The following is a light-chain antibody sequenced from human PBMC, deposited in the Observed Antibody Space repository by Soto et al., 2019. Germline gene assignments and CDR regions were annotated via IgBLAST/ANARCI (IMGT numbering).Light chain of an antibody. Sequence: QSVLTQPASVSGSPGQSITISCTGTSSDVGHYNYVSWYQHHPGKAPKLMIYEVTNRPSGLSNRFSGSKSGNTASLTISGLQAEDEADYYCSSYTTSSTLVFGGGTKLTVL. J-gene: IGLJ2*01. V-gene: IGLV2-14*01. CDR3: SSYTTSSTLV. CDR1: SSDVGHYNY. CDR2: EVT.